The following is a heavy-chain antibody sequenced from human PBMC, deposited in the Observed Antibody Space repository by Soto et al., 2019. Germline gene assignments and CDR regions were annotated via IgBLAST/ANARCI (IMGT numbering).Heavy chain of an antibody. V-gene: IGHV3-48*01. CDR3: AKVGGTSLPPIPVDY. Sequence: GSLRLSCAASGFTFSSYWMSWVRQAPGKGLEWVSNIRGASGAINYADSVKGRFTISRDNANNFLYLQMNSLRSEDTAVYYCAKVGGTSLPPIPVDYWGQGTLVTVSS. CDR2: IRGASGAI. D-gene: IGHD2-2*02. J-gene: IGHJ4*02. CDR1: GFTFSSYW.